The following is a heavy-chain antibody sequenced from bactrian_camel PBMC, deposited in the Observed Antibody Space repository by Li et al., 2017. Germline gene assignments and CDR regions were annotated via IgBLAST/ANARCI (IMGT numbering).Heavy chain of an antibody. CDR1: GYRVSHYC. D-gene: IGHD6*01. CDR2: IDSDGST. V-gene: IGHV3S53*01. Sequence: HVQLVESGGGSVAAGGSLRLSCVLSGYRVSHYCVAWFRQAPGQERKGVAVIDSDGSTSYVDSVKGRFTISHDNGKNTLSLQMNSLEPDDTAMYYCAVRSRWCTSVESEYAYRGQGTQVTVS. CDR3: AVRSRWCTSVESEYAY. J-gene: IGHJ4*01.